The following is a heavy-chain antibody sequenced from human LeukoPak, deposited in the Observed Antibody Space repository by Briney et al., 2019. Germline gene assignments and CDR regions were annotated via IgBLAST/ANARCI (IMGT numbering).Heavy chain of an antibody. Sequence: PSETLSLTCNVSGESIRAYYWTWIRQPAGKGLEWLGRVHSSGNTDYNPSLKTRVAMSIDTSKNEVSLKLNSVTAADTAVYYCARVVSSYYDISTGYSNWFAPWGQGILVTVSS. V-gene: IGHV4-4*07. CDR3: ARVVSSYYDISTGYSNWFAP. CDR1: GESIRAYY. CDR2: VHSSGNT. D-gene: IGHD3-9*01. J-gene: IGHJ5*02.